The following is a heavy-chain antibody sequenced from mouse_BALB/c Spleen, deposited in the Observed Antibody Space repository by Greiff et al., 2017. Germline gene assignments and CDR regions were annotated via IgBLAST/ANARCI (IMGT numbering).Heavy chain of an antibody. CDR3: ARFPDYGGFAY. V-gene: IGHV14-3*02. J-gene: IGHJ3*01. CDR1: GFNIKDTY. D-gene: IGHD2-4*01. CDR2: IDPANGNT. Sequence: DVQLQESGAELVKPGASVKLSCTASGFNIKDTYMHWVKQRPEQGLEWIGRIDPANGNTKYDPKFQGKATITADTSSNTAYLQLSSLTSEDTAVYYCARFPDYGGFAYWGQGTLVTVSA.